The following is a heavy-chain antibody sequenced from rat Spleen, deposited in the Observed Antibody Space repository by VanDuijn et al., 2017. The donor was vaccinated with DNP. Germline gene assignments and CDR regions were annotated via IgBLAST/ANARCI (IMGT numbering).Heavy chain of an antibody. CDR2: INTDGGST. D-gene: IGHD1-4*01. J-gene: IGHJ2*01. CDR3: VSRPPPTRGPFDY. Sequence: EVQLVETGGGLVQPGRSLKLSCVTSGFTFSGCWMYWIRQAPGRGLEWVSSINTDGGSTYYPGSVRGRFTISRDNTKNTVYLQMNSLRSEDTATYYCVSRPPPTRGPFDYWGQGVTVTVSS. CDR1: GFTFSGCW. V-gene: IGHV5-58*01.